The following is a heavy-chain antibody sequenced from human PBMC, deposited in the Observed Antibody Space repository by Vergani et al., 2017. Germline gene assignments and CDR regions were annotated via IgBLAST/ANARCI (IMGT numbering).Heavy chain of an antibody. CDR2: IRSKAYGQAT. CDR3: ARQVAVAGKWWGPYYYYGMDV. CDR1: GFTFGYYA. J-gene: IGHJ6*02. Sequence: EVQLVESGGDLVQPGRSLRLSCTDSGFTFGYYAMDWFRQAPGQGLEWVGGIRSKAYGQATIYAASVKGRFTISRDDSKSIAYLQMNNLQTEDTAMYYCARQVAVAGKWWGPYYYYGMDVWGQGTTVTVSS. D-gene: IGHD6-19*01. V-gene: IGHV3-49*03.